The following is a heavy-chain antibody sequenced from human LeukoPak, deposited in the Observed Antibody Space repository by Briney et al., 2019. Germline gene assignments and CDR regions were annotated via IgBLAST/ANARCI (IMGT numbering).Heavy chain of an antibody. J-gene: IGHJ4*02. Sequence: GGSLRLSCAAPGFIFSVSDMVWARQAPGKGLEWVSTITHNSANIYYADSVKGRFSISRDNARNSLFLQMNSLRAEDPAVYYCAVNFRHWGPGTLVTVSS. CDR2: ITHNSANI. V-gene: IGHV3-21*01. CDR1: GFIFSVSD. D-gene: IGHD2/OR15-2a*01. CDR3: AVNFRH.